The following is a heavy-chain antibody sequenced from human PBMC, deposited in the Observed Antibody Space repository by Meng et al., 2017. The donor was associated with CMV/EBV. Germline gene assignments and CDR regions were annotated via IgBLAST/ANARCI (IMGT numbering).Heavy chain of an antibody. D-gene: IGHD3-3*01. CDR2: INHSGST. V-gene: IGHV4-34*01. Sequence: SSHAWEWVRAPPGKGLGWVRVINHSGSTNYIPSIKVRITISVDTSKNQFSLKLSSVTAAGTAVYYCARVPHPISDFWGGYYVGAFDIWGQGTMVTVSS. CDR3: ARVPHPISDFWGGYYVGAFDI. CDR1: SSHA. J-gene: IGHJ3*02.